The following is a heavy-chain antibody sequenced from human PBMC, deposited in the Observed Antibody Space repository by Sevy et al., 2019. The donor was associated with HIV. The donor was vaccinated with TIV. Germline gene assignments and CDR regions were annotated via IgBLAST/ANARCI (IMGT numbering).Heavy chain of an antibody. CDR3: VRHDGGNPEYFDS. Sequence: SETLSLTCTMSVSGGSISSINSYWGWIRQPPGKGLEWIGSIYYRGNTYYNPSLKSRVTISVDTSKNQFSLRLSSVTATDTALYYCVRHDGGNPEYFDSWGQGILVTVSS. V-gene: IGHV4-39*01. D-gene: IGHD2-15*01. CDR2: IYYRGNT. J-gene: IGHJ4*02. CDR1: GGSISSINSY.